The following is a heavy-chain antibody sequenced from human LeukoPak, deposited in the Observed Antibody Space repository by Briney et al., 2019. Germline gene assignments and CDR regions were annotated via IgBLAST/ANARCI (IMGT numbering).Heavy chain of an antibody. CDR1: GFIVSSNY. CDR2: IYSGGRT. J-gene: IGHJ3*02. Sequence: GGSLRLTCAASGFIVSSNYMSWVRQAPGKGLEWVSVIYSGGRTYYADSVEGRFTTSRDNSRNTLYLQMNSLRAEDTAVYYCARGLGRELDGAFDIWGQGTMVTVSS. CDR3: ARGLGRELDGAFDI. V-gene: IGHV3-53*01. D-gene: IGHD3-10*01.